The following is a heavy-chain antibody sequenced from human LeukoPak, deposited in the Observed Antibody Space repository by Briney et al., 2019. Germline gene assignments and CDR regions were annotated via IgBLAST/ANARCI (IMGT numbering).Heavy chain of an antibody. CDR1: GFTFSSYW. Sequence: GGSLRLSCAASGFTFSSYWMHWVRQAPGKGLVWVSRINSDGSSTTYADSVKGRFTISRDNAENTLYLQMNSLRAEDTAVYYCARELAYYYDNSGYYSFGYWGQGTLVTVSS. V-gene: IGHV3-74*01. CDR3: ARELAYYYDNSGYYSFGY. CDR2: INSDGSST. J-gene: IGHJ4*02. D-gene: IGHD3-22*01.